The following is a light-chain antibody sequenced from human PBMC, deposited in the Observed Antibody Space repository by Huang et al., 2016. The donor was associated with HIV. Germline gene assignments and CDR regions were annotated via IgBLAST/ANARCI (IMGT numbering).Light chain of an antibody. CDR2: CAS. CDR3: QQYGSSPIT. J-gene: IGKJ5*01. Sequence: EIVLTQSPGTLSLSPGERATLSCRASQSVSSSYLAWYQQKRDQAPRLLIYCASSSATGIPDRFSGSGSGTDFTLTISRLEPEDFAVYYCQQYGSSPITFGQGTRLEIK. CDR1: QSVSSSY. V-gene: IGKV3-20*01.